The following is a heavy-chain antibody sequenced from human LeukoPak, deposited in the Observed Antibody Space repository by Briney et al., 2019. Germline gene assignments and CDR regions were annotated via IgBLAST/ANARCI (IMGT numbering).Heavy chain of an antibody. CDR3: TTGGIDWNYVGY. CDR1: GFSFSEAW. Sequence: GGSLRLSCGASGFSFSEAWMSCVRQAPGKGLEWVGRIKTETDGGTTDYAAPVKGRFSISRDDSKNTLFLQMNSLNTEDTAVYYCTTGGIDWNYVGYWGQGTLVTVSS. CDR2: IKTETDGGTT. V-gene: IGHV3-15*01. J-gene: IGHJ4*02. D-gene: IGHD1-7*01.